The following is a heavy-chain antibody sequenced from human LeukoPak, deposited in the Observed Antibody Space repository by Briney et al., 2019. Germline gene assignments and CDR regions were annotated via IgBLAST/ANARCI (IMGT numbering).Heavy chain of an antibody. J-gene: IGHJ4*02. CDR3: ARVLGYDSGGYSYEGGRVFDY. CDR1: GGSISSYY. Sequence: SETLSLTCTVSGGSISSYYWSWIRQPPGKGLEWIGYIYYSGSTNFNPSLTSRVTISVDTSKNQFSLKLSSVTAADAAVYYCARVLGYDSGGYSYEGGRVFDYGDQGPRVTASS. D-gene: IGHD3-22*01. V-gene: IGHV4-59*01. CDR2: IYYSGST.